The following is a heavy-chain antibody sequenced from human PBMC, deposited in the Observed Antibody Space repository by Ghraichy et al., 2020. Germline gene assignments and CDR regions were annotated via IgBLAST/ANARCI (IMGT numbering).Heavy chain of an antibody. D-gene: IGHD3-3*01. CDR3: ARRDVLITSYGVVSWRGMDV. CDR2: ISAYNGNT. CDR1: GYTFTSYG. Sequence: ASVKVSCKASGYTFTSYGISWVRQAPGQGLEWMGWISAYNGNTNYAQKLQGRVTMTTDTSTSTAYMELRSLRSDDTAVYYCARRDVLITSYGVVSWRGMDVWGQGTTVTGSS. J-gene: IGHJ6*02. V-gene: IGHV1-18*04.